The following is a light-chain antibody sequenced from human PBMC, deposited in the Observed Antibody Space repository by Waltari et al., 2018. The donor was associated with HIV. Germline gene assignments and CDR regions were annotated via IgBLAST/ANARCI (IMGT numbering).Light chain of an antibody. CDR2: GAS. CDR1: QTITTNY. V-gene: IGKV3-20*01. CDR3: QQSGNSPLT. J-gene: IGKJ4*01. Sequence: VVFTQSPGTLSLSPAERATLSCRASQTITTNYFAWLQQNPGQAPRLLIYGASATATGAPDRFSGSWSATDFTLTTSRLEPEDVAVYYCQQSGNSPLTFGGGTKVEIK.